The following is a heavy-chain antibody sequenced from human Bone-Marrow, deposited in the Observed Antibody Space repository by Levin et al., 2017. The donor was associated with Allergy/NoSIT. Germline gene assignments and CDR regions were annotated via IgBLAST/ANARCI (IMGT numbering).Heavy chain of an antibody. D-gene: IGHD2-21*02. CDR3: ASSGHIVVMTAPWAFDI. J-gene: IGHJ3*02. Sequence: SETLSLTCTVSGGSISSSSYYWGWIRQPPGKGLEWIESIYYSGSTYYNPSLKSRVTISVDTSKNQFSLKLSSVTAADTAVYYCASSGHIVVMTAPWAFDIWGQGTMVTVSS. V-gene: IGHV4-39*01. CDR2: IYYSGST. CDR1: GGSISSSSYY.